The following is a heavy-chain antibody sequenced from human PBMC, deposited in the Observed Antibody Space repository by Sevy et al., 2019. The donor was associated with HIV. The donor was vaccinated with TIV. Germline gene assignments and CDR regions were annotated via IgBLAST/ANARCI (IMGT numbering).Heavy chain of an antibody. CDR2: IWDDGSDK. V-gene: IGHV3-30*04. D-gene: IGHD1-26*01. Sequence: GGSLRLSCAASGFTFSSYVMHWVRQAPGKGLEWVALIWDDGSDKYYADSVKGRFTISRDNSKNMLYLQMNSLRPEDTAEYYCARDLVGATSDWGQGTLVTVSS. J-gene: IGHJ4*02. CDR1: GFTFSSYV. CDR3: ARDLVGATSD.